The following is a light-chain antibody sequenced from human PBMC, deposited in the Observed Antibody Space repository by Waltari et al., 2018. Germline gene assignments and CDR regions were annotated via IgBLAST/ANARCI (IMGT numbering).Light chain of an antibody. J-gene: IGLJ2*01. CDR2: DNN. V-gene: IGLV1-51*01. Sequence: QSVLTQPPSVSAAPGQKVTISCSGSSSDIGGNYVSWYQQLPGTAPKLLIYDNNKPPSLLSDLFSASKSGTSATLVITGLQTGDEADYYCGARDSSLFIVLFGGGTKLTVL. CDR1: SSDIGGNY. CDR3: GARDSSLFIVL.